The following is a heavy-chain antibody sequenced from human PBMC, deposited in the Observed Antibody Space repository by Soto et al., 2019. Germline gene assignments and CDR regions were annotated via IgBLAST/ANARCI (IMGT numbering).Heavy chain of an antibody. CDR2: ISSSSSYI. CDR3: ARSTSGGSYSVDAFDI. Sequence: GGSLRLSCAASGFTFSSYSMNWVRQAPGKGLEWVSSISSSSSYIYYADSVKGRFTISRDNAKNSLYLQMNSLRAEDTAVYYCARSTSGGSYSVDAFDIWGQGTMVTVSS. CDR1: GFTFSSYS. V-gene: IGHV3-21*01. D-gene: IGHD1-26*01. J-gene: IGHJ3*02.